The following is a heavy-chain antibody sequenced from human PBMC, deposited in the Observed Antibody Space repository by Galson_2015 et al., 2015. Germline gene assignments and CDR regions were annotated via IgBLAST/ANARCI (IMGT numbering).Heavy chain of an antibody. J-gene: IGHJ4*02. D-gene: IGHD1-26*01. CDR2: ITWDGALT. CDR3: VTQVGD. V-gene: IGHV3-43*01. CDR1: GLIFDDDT. Sequence: SLRLSCAASGLIFDDDTMHWVRQSPGKGLEWVSLITWDGALTYYADSVRGRFTISRDNSNKFVYLQMNTLTSEDTALYYCVTQVGDSGQGTLVTVSS.